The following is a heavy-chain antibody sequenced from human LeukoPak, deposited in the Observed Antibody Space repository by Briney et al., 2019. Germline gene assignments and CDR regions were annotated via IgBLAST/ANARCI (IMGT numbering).Heavy chain of an antibody. CDR2: IFHDGTT. V-gene: IGHV4-39*02. D-gene: IGHD1-1*01. CDR1: GGSINSPNSY. J-gene: IGHJ4*02. Sequence: SETLSLTCTVPGGSINSPNSYWGWIRQPPGKGLEWIGSIFHDGTTYYSLSFKSRVTVSVDTPLNHFSLSLMSMNSADTAVYYCARRVVAGTTVDFWGQGNLVTVSS. CDR3: ARRVVAGTTVDF.